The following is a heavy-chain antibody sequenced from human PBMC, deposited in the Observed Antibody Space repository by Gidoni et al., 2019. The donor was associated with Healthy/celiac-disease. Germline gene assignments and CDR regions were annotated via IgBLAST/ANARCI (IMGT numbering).Heavy chain of an antibody. V-gene: IGHV1-2*04. J-gene: IGHJ4*02. CDR3: ARGIAVAGTGPCDY. CDR2: INPNSGGT. CDR1: GYKLTGNY. D-gene: IGHD6-19*01. Sequence: QVQLVQSGAEVKKPGASVKVSCKASGYKLTGNYMHWVRQAPGQGLEWMGWINPNSGGTNYAQKFQGWVTMTRDTSISTAYMELSRLRSDDTAVYYCARGIAVAGTGPCDYWGQGTLVTVSS.